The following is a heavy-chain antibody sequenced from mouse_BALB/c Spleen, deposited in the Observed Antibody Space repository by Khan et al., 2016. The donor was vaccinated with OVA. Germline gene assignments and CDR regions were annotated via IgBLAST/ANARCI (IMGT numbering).Heavy chain of an antibody. CDR3: TRPYYYGTSWYFDY. CDR2: INPSNGVT. Sequence: VQLQQSGAELVKPGASVMLSCKASGYHFTSYYMYWVRQRPGQGLEWIGEINPSNGVTNFSEKFETKATLTVEKSSSTAYMQLSSLTSEDSAVYYCTRPYYYGTSWYFDYWGQGTTLTVSS. CDR1: GYHFTSYY. D-gene: IGHD1-1*01. J-gene: IGHJ2*01. V-gene: IGHV1S81*02.